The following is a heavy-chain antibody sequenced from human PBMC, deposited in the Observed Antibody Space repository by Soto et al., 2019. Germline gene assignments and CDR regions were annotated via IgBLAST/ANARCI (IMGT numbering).Heavy chain of an antibody. J-gene: IGHJ6*02. Sequence: ASVKVSCKASGYTITSYGISWVRQAPGQGLEWMGWISAYNGNTNYAQKLQGRVTMTTDTSTSTAYMELRSLRSDDTAVYYCARAEYSSSWFSRYYYGMDVWGQGTTVTVSS. CDR3: ARAEYSSSWFSRYYYGMDV. D-gene: IGHD6-13*01. CDR1: GYTITSYG. CDR2: ISAYNGNT. V-gene: IGHV1-18*04.